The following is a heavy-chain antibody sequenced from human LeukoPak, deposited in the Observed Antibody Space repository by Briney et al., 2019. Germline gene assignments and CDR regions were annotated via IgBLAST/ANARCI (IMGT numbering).Heavy chain of an antibody. CDR2: VSGSGTST. CDR1: GFTFNKYA. Sequence: GGSLRLSCEASGFTFNKYALSWVRQPPGKGLEWVSAVSGSGTSTYYADSVKGRFTISRDNSKNTLYLQMYSLSADDTAVYYCAKESGTTGTSCFDCWGQGTLVTVSS. CDR3: AKESGTTGTSCFDC. J-gene: IGHJ4*02. D-gene: IGHD1-1*01. V-gene: IGHV3-23*01.